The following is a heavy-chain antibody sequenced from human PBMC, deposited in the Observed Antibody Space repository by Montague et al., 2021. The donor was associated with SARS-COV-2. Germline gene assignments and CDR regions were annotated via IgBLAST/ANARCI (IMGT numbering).Heavy chain of an antibody. J-gene: IGHJ4*02. CDR1: GDSVSSNSAT. CDR3: ARGIEAAGSYDY. V-gene: IGHV6-1*01. D-gene: IGHD6-13*01. CDR2: TYYRSMWKS. Sequence: CAISGDSVSSNSATWNWIRQSPSRGLEWLGRTYYRSMWKSDYARXXKSRIAINPDTSKNQFSLQLSSVTPEDTALYYCARGIEAAGSYDYWGQGTLVTVSS.